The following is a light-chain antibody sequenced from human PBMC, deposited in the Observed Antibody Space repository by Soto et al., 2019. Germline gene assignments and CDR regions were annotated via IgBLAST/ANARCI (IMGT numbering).Light chain of an antibody. V-gene: IGLV2-23*02. CDR2: EVS. J-gene: IGLJ1*01. CDR3: CSYATSRPYV. CDR1: SSDVGIYNL. Sequence: QSVLTQPASVSGSPGQSITISCTGTSSDVGIYNLVSWYQQHPGKAPKLMIYEVSKRPSGVSDRFSGSKSGNTASLTISGLQTADETAYYCCSYATSRPYVFGTGTKLTVL.